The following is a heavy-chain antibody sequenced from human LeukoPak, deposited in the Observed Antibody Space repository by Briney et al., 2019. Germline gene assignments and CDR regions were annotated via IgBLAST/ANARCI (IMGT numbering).Heavy chain of an antibody. V-gene: IGHV1-2*02. CDR3: ARDIRYDYGDHGYFDY. J-gene: IGHJ4*02. Sequence: ASVKVSCTASGYTFTGYYMHWVRQAPGQGLEWMGWINPNSGGTNYAQKLQGRVTMTTDTSTSTAYMELRSLRSDDTAVYYCARDIRYDYGDHGYFDYWGQGTLVTVSS. D-gene: IGHD4-17*01. CDR2: INPNSGGT. CDR1: GYTFTGYY.